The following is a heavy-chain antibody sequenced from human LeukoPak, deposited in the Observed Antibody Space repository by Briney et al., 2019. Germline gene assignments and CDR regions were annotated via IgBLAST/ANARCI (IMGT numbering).Heavy chain of an antibody. CDR2: INHSGST. Sequence: SETLSLTCGVYGGSFRGYYWSWIRQPPGKGLEWIGEINHSGSTNYNPSLKSRVTISVDTSKNQFSLKLSSVTAADTAVYYCARTSSSGLVGGYYFDYWGQGTLVTVSS. J-gene: IGHJ4*02. D-gene: IGHD6-19*01. V-gene: IGHV4-34*01. CDR3: ARTSSSGLVGGYYFDY. CDR1: GGSFRGYY.